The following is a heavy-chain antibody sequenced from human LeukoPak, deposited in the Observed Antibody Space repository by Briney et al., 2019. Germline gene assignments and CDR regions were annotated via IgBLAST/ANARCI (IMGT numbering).Heavy chain of an antibody. CDR3: ARGSSTSCASPHPGSKFFSWFDP. Sequence: PSETLSLTCAVHGGSFSGYYWSWIRQPPGRGLEWIGEINHSGSTNYNPSLKSRVTISVDTSKNQFSLKLSSVTAADTAVYYCARGSSTSCASPHPGSKFFSWFDPWGQGTLVTVSS. CDR2: INHSGST. J-gene: IGHJ5*02. V-gene: IGHV4-34*01. CDR1: GGSFSGYY. D-gene: IGHD2-2*01.